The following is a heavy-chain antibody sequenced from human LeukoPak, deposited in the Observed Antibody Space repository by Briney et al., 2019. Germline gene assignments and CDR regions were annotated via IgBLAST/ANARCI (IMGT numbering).Heavy chain of an antibody. CDR1: GFTFSNAW. Sequence: GGSLRLSCAASGFTFSNAWMSWVRQAPGKGLEWVANIKQDGSEKYYVDSVKGRFTISRDNAKNSLYLQMNSLRAEDTAVYYCARIGGKYYDFWSGYPIRNYFDYWGQGTLVTVSS. CDR3: ARIGGKYYDFWSGYPIRNYFDY. J-gene: IGHJ4*02. V-gene: IGHV3-7*01. CDR2: IKQDGSEK. D-gene: IGHD3-3*01.